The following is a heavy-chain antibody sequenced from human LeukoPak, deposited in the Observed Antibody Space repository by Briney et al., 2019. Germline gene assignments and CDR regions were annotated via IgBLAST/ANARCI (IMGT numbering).Heavy chain of an antibody. CDR2: MNPNRGNT. CDR1: GYPFSSYD. D-gene: IGHD6-19*01. CDR3: ARVIAVAGNLGWSYYYGMDV. Sequence: ASVKVSCKASGYPFSSYDLNWVRQATGQGLEWMGWMNPNRGNTGYAQKFQGRVTMTRNTSISTAYMELSSLRSEDTAVYYCARVIAVAGNLGWSYYYGMDVWGQGTTVTVSS. V-gene: IGHV1-8*01. J-gene: IGHJ6*02.